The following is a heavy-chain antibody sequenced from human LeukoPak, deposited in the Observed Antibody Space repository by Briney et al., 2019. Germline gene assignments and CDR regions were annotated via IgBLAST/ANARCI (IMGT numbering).Heavy chain of an antibody. J-gene: IGHJ4*02. CDR1: GFTFSDYY. Sequence: PGGSLRLSCAASGFTFSDYYMSWIRQAPGKGLEWVSYISSSGSTIYYADSVKGRFTISRDNSKNTLYLQMNSLRAEDTAVYYCARDDQQLVFDYWGQGTLVTVSS. CDR3: ARDDQQLVFDY. D-gene: IGHD6-13*01. V-gene: IGHV3-11*04. CDR2: ISSSGSTI.